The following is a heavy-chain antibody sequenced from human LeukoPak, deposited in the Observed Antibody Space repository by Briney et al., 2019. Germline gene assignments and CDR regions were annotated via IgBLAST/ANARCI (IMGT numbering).Heavy chain of an antibody. J-gene: IGHJ4*02. CDR2: IYYSGST. CDR3: ARKEYDILTGYYKGDY. Sequence: PSETLSLTCTVSGGSISSSRHYWGWIRQPPGKGLEWIGSIYYSGSTYYNPPLKSRLTISVDTSKKQVSLKLSSVTAADTAVYYCARKEYDILTGYYKGDYWGQGTLVTVSS. V-gene: IGHV4-39*07. CDR1: GGSISSSRHY. D-gene: IGHD3-9*01.